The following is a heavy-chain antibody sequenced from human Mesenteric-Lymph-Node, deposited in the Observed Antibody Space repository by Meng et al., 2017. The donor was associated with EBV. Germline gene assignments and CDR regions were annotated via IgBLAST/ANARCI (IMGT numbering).Heavy chain of an antibody. Sequence: QQHLTWRGPGMGSLPDPLSLYCSVSRASILNTIYYWGWTRQAPGKGLEWIGTMFYSGSTYYNSSLKSRLTMSVDTSKNHFSLKVRSVTAADTAVYYCARGDLGETYFDYWGQGTLVTVSS. V-gene: IGHV4-39*07. CDR3: ARGDLGETYFDY. D-gene: IGHD2-21*02. J-gene: IGHJ4*02. CDR1: RASILNTIYY. CDR2: MFYSGST.